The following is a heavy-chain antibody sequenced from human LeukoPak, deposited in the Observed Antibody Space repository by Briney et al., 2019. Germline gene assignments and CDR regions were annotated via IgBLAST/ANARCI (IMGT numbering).Heavy chain of an antibody. Sequence: SETLSLTCTVSGGSISSAPYFWSWIRQAAGKGLEWIGRIQVSGSTDYNPSLKSRLTMSVDTSKNQFSLHLRSVTAADTAVYYCAGRYGDYAIDYWGQGTLVTVSS. CDR3: AGRYGDYAIDY. CDR1: GGSISSAPYF. D-gene: IGHD4-17*01. J-gene: IGHJ4*02. V-gene: IGHV4-61*02. CDR2: IQVSGST.